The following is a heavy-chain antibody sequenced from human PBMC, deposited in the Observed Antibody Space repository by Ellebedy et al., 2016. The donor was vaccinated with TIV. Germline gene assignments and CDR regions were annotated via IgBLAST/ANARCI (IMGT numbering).Heavy chain of an antibody. Sequence: GESLKISCAASGFTFSSYAMSWVRQAPGKGLEWVSAISGSGGSTYYADSVKGRFTISRDNSKNTLYLQMNSLRAEDTAVYYCAKDRGVQTGTTNKSGYYYYGMDVWGQGTTVTVSS. D-gene: IGHD1-7*01. CDR1: GFTFSSYA. V-gene: IGHV3-23*01. CDR2: ISGSGGST. CDR3: AKDRGVQTGTTNKSGYYYYGMDV. J-gene: IGHJ6*02.